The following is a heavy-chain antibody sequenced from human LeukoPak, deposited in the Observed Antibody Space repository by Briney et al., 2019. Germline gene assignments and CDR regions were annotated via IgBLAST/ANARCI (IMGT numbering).Heavy chain of an antibody. J-gene: IGHJ4*02. Sequence: ASVKVSCKTSGYTFSTYDINWLRQAAGQGPEWMGWMNPNSANTGFAQKFQGRAAITRDTSTATAYLELSSLTSEDTAVYYCARAIRYQLLSDYWGQGTLVTVSS. V-gene: IGHV1-8*03. CDR3: ARAIRYQLLSDY. CDR1: GYTFSTYD. D-gene: IGHD2-2*01. CDR2: MNPNSANT.